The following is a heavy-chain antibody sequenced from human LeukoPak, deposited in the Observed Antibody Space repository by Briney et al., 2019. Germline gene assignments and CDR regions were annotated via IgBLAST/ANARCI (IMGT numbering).Heavy chain of an antibody. J-gene: IGHJ4*02. CDR1: GFTFSIYA. Sequence: GGSLRLSCVASGFTFSIYAMSWVRQAPGRGLEWVSGISGSGDSTYYADSVKGRLTISRDNSKNTLYVQMNSLRAEDTAVYYCAKDRSDNTTWYVGSHWGQGTLVTVSS. CDR2: ISGSGDST. D-gene: IGHD6-13*01. V-gene: IGHV3-23*01. CDR3: AKDRSDNTTWYVGSH.